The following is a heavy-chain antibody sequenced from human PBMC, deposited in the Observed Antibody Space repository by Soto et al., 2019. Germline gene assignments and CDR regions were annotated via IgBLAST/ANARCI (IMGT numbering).Heavy chain of an antibody. CDR2: IYYSGST. J-gene: IGHJ3*02. D-gene: IGHD3-10*01. CDR3: ARVRGGAFDI. Sequence: QVQLQESGPGLVKPSETLSLTCTVSGGSISSYYWSWIRQPPGKGLEWIGYIYYSGSTNYNPSLKSRVTISADTSMNPFSLTLSSVTAEDTAVYYCARVRGGAFDIWGQGTMVTVSS. V-gene: IGHV4-59*01. CDR1: GGSISSYY.